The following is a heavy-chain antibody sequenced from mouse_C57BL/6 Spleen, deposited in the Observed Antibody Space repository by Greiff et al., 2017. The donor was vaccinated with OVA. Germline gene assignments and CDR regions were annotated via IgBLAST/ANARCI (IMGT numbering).Heavy chain of an antibody. V-gene: IGHV5-16*01. J-gene: IGHJ4*01. CDR1: GFTFSDYY. CDR2: INYDGSST. Sequence: EVMRVESEGGLVHPGRSMKLSCTASGFTFSDYYMAWVRQVPEKGLEWVANINYDGSSTYYLDSLKSRFIISRDNAKNILYLQMSSLKSEDTATYYCARGNYYGSSYYAMDYWGQGTSVTVSS. D-gene: IGHD1-1*01. CDR3: ARGNYYGSSYYAMDY.